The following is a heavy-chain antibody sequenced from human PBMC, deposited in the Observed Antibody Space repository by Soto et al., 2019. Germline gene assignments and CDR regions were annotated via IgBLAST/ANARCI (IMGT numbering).Heavy chain of an antibody. V-gene: IGHV3-49*03. CDR2: IRSKAYGGTT. CDR1: GFTLGDYA. CDR3: TTNYYDSSGYDNWFDP. D-gene: IGHD3-22*01. J-gene: IGHJ5*02. Sequence: PGGSLRLSCTASGFTLGDYAMSWFRQAPGKGLEWVGFIRSKAYGGTTEYAASVKGRFTISRDDSKSIAYLQMNSLKTEDTAVYYCTTNYYDSSGYDNWFDPWGQGTLVTVSS.